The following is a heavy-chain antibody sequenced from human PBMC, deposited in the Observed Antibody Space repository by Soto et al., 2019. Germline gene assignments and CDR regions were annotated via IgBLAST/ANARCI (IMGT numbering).Heavy chain of an antibody. CDR1: GGSISTYY. V-gene: IGHV4-59*08. J-gene: IGHJ4*02. CDR3: ARGGHCTDGVCSALDY. CDR2: IYYSGTA. D-gene: IGHD2-8*01. Sequence: QVQLQESGPGLVKPSETLSLTCTVSGGSISTYYWSWIRQPPGKGLEWIGYIYYSGTASYNPSLKSRVTISLDTSKNQFPLKLSSVTAADTAVYYCARGGHCTDGVCSALDYWGQGTLVTVSS.